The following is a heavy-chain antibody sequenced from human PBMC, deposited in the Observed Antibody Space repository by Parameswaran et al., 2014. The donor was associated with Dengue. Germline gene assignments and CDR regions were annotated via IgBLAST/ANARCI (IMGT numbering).Heavy chain of an antibody. CDR2: ISSSSSYI. Sequence: VRQAPGKGLEWVSSISSSSSYIYYADSVKGRFTISRDNAKNSLYLQMNSLRAEDTAVYYCAKSAFYYYYGMDVWGPRDHGHRLL. D-gene: IGHD3-3*01. J-gene: IGHJ6*01. V-gene: IGHV3-21*01. CDR3: AKSAFYYYYGMDV.